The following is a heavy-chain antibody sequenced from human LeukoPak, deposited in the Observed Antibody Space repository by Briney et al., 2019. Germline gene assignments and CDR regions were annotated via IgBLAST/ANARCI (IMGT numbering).Heavy chain of an antibody. CDR1: GYTFTSYG. J-gene: IGHJ4*02. Sequence: ASVKVSCKASGYTFTSYGISWVRQAPGQGLEWMGWISAYNGNTNYAQKLQGRVTMTTDTSTSTAYMELRSLRSDDTAVYYCARWVVRYFDWSYYLDYWGQGTLVTVSS. D-gene: IGHD3-9*01. V-gene: IGHV1-18*04. CDR3: ARWVVRYFDWSYYLDY. CDR2: ISAYNGNT.